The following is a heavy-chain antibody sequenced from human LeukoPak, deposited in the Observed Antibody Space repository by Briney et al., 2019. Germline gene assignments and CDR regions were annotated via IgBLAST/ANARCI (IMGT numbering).Heavy chain of an antibody. J-gene: IGHJ6*03. Sequence: SVKVSCKASGYTFTSYDINWVRQAPGQGLEWMGGIIPIFGTANYAQKFQGRVTITADKSTSTAYMELSSLRSEDTAVYYCARDLLGPHRDSSSSNYYMDVWGKGTTVTVSS. V-gene: IGHV1-69*06. CDR1: GYTFTSYD. CDR2: IIPIFGTA. D-gene: IGHD6-6*01. CDR3: ARDLLGPHRDSSSSNYYMDV.